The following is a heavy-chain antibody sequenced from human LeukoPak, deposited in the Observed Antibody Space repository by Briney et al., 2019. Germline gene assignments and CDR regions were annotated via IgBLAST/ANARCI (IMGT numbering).Heavy chain of an antibody. J-gene: IGHJ4*02. D-gene: IGHD6-19*01. CDR3: TRVIVAVPGYFDYFDF. V-gene: IGHV3-7*01. CDR1: GFTFSSYA. CDR2: INEDGSNK. Sequence: GGSLRLSCAASGFTFSSYAMHWVHQAPGKGLEWVANINEDGSNKWHLGSVKGRFTVSRDNARNSLYLQMNSLRVEDTAVYYCTRVIVAVPGYFDYFDFWGQGVLVTVSS.